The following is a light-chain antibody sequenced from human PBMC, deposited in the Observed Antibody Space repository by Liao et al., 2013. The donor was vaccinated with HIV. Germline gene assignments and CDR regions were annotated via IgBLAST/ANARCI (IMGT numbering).Light chain of an antibody. Sequence: SYELTQPPSVSVSPGQTASITCSGDNLGDKFSCWYYQKPGQSPVLVIYEDTKRPSGIPERFSGSNSGNTATLTISGTQPMDEADYFCQAWDSSSVLFGGGTKLTVL. CDR3: QAWDSSSVL. J-gene: IGLJ2*01. CDR2: EDT. CDR1: NLGDKF. V-gene: IGLV3-1*01.